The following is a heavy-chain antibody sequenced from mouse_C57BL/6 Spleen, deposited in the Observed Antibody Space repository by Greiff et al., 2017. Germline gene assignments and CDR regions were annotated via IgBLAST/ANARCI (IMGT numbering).Heavy chain of an antibody. J-gene: IGHJ1*03. V-gene: IGHV1-82*01. CDR1: GYAFSSSW. Sequence: QVQLQQSGPELVKPGASVKISCKASGYAFSSSWMNWVKQRPGKGLEWIGRIYPGDGDPNYNGKFKGKATLTADKPSSTAYMQLSSLTSEDSAVYFCAREVIYYGKYGYCDVWGTGTTVTVSS. CDR3: AREVIYYGKYGYCDV. CDR2: IYPGDGDP. D-gene: IGHD2-1*01.